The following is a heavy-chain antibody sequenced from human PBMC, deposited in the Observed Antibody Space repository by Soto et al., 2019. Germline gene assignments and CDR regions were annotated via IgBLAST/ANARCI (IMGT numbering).Heavy chain of an antibody. D-gene: IGHD3-3*01. V-gene: IGHV3-30*18. J-gene: IGHJ3*02. Sequence: QVQLVESGGGVVQPGRSLRLSCAASGFTFSSYGMHWVRQAPGKGLEWVAVISYDGSNKYYADSVKGRFTISRDNSKNTLYLQMNSLRAEDTAVYYCAKDRALLRFLEWLLDDAFDIWGHGTMVTVSS. CDR3: AKDRALLRFLEWLLDDAFDI. CDR1: GFTFSSYG. CDR2: ISYDGSNK.